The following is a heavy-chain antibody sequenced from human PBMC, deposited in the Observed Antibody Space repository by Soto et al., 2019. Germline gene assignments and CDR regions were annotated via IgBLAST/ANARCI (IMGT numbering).Heavy chain of an antibody. D-gene: IGHD5-18*01. CDR1: GFIFDTYD. Sequence: GGSLRLSCTASGFIFDTYDRHWVRQPTGKGLEWVSTVDTFGDTYYPGSVKGRFTVSRENAENSLFLHMNSLRAEDTAVYYCVRGSGYSSWGQGTLVTVSS. CDR3: VRGSGYSS. J-gene: IGHJ4*02. CDR2: VDTFGDT. V-gene: IGHV3-13*01.